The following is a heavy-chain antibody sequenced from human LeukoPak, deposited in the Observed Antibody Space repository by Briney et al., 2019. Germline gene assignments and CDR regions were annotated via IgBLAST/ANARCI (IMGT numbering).Heavy chain of an antibody. CDR3: AKGNYISGSSTIDY. Sequence: PGGSLRLSCAASGFDFSSNWMHWVRHAPGQGLVWVSRIKGDGISTNYADSVKGRFTISRDSSKNTLYLQMNSLRAEDTAIYYCAKGNYISGSSTIDYWGQGILVTVSS. D-gene: IGHD3-10*01. J-gene: IGHJ4*02. CDR2: IKGDGIST. CDR1: GFDFSSNW. V-gene: IGHV3-74*01.